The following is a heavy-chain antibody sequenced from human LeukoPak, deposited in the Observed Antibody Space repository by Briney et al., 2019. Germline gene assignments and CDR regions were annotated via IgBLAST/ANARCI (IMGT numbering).Heavy chain of an antibody. V-gene: IGHV3-21*01. Sequence: GRSLRLSCAVSGFTLSRHSINCVRQAPGRGLEWVSSISTSSSYINYADSVKGRFTISRDNDRNSVFLQMNSLSAEDTAVYYCARDREGVTGTTGHFDYWGQGTLVTVSS. J-gene: IGHJ4*02. CDR1: GFTLSRHS. CDR2: ISTSSSYI. CDR3: ARDREGVTGTTGHFDY. D-gene: IGHD1-7*01.